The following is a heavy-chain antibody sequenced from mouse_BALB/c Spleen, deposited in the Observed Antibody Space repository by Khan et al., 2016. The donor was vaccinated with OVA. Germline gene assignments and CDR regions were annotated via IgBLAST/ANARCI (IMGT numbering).Heavy chain of an antibody. CDR3: ASHLTGSFAY. CDR1: GFTFSSYS. J-gene: IGHJ3*01. V-gene: IGHV5-6*01. Sequence: EVELVESGGDLMKPGGSLKLSCAASGFTFSSYSMSWVRQTPDKRLEWVATISSGGDYTYYPDSVKGRFTISRDNAKNTLYLQMSSLKSEDTAMYYCASHLTGSFAYWGQGTLVTVSA. CDR2: ISSGGDYT. D-gene: IGHD4-1*01.